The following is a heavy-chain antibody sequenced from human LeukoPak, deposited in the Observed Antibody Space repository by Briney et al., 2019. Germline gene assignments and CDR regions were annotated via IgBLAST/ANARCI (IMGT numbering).Heavy chain of an antibody. CDR1: GYSFTTYL. J-gene: IGHJ4*02. D-gene: IGHD2-2*01. CDR3: ARRQGCSSTSCPPDY. Sequence: GESLKISCRGSGYSFTTYLIGWVRQMPGKGLGWMGIIYPGDSDARYTTSFQGQVTMSVDKSMKTAYLQWSSLKASDTAMYYCARRQGCSSTSCPPDYWGQGTLVTVSP. CDR2: IYPGDSDA. V-gene: IGHV5-51*01.